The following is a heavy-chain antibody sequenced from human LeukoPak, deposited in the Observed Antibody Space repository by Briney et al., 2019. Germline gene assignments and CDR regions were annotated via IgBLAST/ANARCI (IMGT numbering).Heavy chain of an antibody. CDR1: GYTFTGYY. Sequence: ASVKVSCKASGYTFTGYYMHWVRQAPEQGLEWMGWINPNSGDTNYAQKFQDRVTMTRDTSISTAYIELNLLRSDDTAVFYCARGDYYGSPKVVAAWGQGTLVTVSS. CDR2: INPNSGDT. CDR3: ARGDYYGSPKVVAA. V-gene: IGHV1-2*02. D-gene: IGHD3-10*01. J-gene: IGHJ5*02.